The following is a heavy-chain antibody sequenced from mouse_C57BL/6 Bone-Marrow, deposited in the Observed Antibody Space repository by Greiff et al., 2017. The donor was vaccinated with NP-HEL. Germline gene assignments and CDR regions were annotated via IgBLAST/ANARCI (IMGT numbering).Heavy chain of an antibody. CDR1: GYSITSGYY. J-gene: IGHJ4*01. D-gene: IGHD1-1*01. Sequence: DVKLQESGPGLVKPSQSLSLTCSVTGYSITSGYYWNWIRQFPGNKLEWMGYISYDGSNNYNPSLKTRISITRDTSKNQFFLKLNSVTTEDTATYYCARVTTVVGAMDYWGQGTSVTVSS. CDR2: ISYDGSN. V-gene: IGHV3-6*01. CDR3: ARVTTVVGAMDY.